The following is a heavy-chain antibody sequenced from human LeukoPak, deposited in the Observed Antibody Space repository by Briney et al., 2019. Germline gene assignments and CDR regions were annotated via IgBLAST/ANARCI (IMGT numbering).Heavy chain of an antibody. V-gene: IGHV5-51*01. CDR2: IYPGDSDT. J-gene: IGHJ4*02. CDR3: ARLRYCSSTSCRNSYFDY. CDR1: GYSFTSYW. Sequence: GESLKISCQGSGYSFTSYWIGWVRQMPGKGLEWMGIIYPGDSDTRYSPSFQGQVTISADKSISTAYLQWSSLKASDTAMYYCARLRYCSSTSCRNSYFDYWGQGTLVTVSS. D-gene: IGHD2-2*01.